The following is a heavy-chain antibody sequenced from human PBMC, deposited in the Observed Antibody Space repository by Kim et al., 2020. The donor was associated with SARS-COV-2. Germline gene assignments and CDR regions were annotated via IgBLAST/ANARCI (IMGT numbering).Heavy chain of an antibody. V-gene: IGHV4-31*03. D-gene: IGHD3-22*01. CDR3: ARSQGLITMIVVVVGAFDY. CDR2: IYYSGST. CDR1: GGSISSGGYY. J-gene: IGHJ4*02. Sequence: SETLSLTCIVSGGSISSGGYYWSWIRQHPGKGLEWIGYIYYSGSTYYNPSLKSRVTISVDTSKNQFSLKLSSVTAADTAVYYCARSQGLITMIVVVVGAFDYWGQGTLVTVSS.